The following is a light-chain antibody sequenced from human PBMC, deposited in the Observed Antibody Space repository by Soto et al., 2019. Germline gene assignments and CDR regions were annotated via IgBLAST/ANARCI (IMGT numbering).Light chain of an antibody. Sequence: DIVMTQSPSSLAVSLGERATINCKSSQSILFGSNNKNYLAWYQQKPGQPPRLLIYDASKRATGVPARFSGSGSGTDFTLTITTLEPEDFAVYFCQQRANWPPVTFGQGTKVDIK. CDR1: QSILFGSNNKNY. V-gene: IGKV4-1*01. J-gene: IGKJ1*01. CDR2: DAS. CDR3: QQRANWPPVT.